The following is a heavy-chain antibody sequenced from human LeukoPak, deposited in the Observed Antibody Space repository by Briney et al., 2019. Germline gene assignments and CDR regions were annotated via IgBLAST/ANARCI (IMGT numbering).Heavy chain of an antibody. V-gene: IGHV4-59*01. Sequence: SETLSLTCTVSGGSISSYYWSWIRQPPGKGLEWIGYIYYSGSTNYNPSLKSRVTISLDTSKKKFSLKLSSVTAADTAVYYCAREAYCGGDCYSGFDYWGQGTLVTVSS. CDR1: GGSISSYY. D-gene: IGHD2-21*02. CDR2: IYYSGST. CDR3: AREAYCGGDCYSGFDY. J-gene: IGHJ4*02.